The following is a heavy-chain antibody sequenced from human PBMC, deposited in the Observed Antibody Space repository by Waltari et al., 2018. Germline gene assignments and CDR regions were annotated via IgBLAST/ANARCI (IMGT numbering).Heavy chain of an antibody. Sequence: QVQLQESGPGLVKPSQTLSLTCTVSGGSISSGDYYWSWIRQPPGTGLEWIGYIYYSGSTYYNPSLKSRVTISVDTSKNQFSLKLSSVTAADTAVYYCARDKPSYCTNGVCYPYFDYWGQGTLVTVSS. CDR2: IYYSGST. D-gene: IGHD2-8*01. CDR1: GGSISSGDYY. CDR3: ARDKPSYCTNGVCYPYFDY. J-gene: IGHJ4*02. V-gene: IGHV4-30-4*08.